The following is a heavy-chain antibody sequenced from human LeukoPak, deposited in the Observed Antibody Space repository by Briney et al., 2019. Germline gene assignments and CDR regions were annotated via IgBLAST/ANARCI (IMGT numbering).Heavy chain of an antibody. CDR2: ISYDGSNK. Sequence: PGRSLRLSCAASGFTVSSYGMHWVRQAPGKGLEWVAVISYDGSNKYYADSVKGRFTISRDNSKNTLYPQMNSLRAEDTAVYYCAKDSLRYCSGGSCPVDYWGQGTLVTVSS. CDR3: AKDSLRYCSGGSCPVDY. D-gene: IGHD2-15*01. J-gene: IGHJ4*02. CDR1: GFTVSSYG. V-gene: IGHV3-30*18.